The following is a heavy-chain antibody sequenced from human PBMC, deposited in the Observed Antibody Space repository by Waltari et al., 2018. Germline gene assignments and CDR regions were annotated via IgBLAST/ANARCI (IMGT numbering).Heavy chain of an antibody. J-gene: IGHJ4*02. CDR1: GGTFKNYA. CDR3: ATLNSADRDY. Sequence: QVHLVQSGTELKKPGSSVRVSCRDSGGTFKNYAVTWVRQPLGQGLEWMGSSIPIYGQSNDAQNFQGRLTIAADDSTDTVYMDLSGLRSEDTATYYCATLNSADRDYWGQGTLVTVSP. CDR2: SIPIYGQS. V-gene: IGHV1-69*13.